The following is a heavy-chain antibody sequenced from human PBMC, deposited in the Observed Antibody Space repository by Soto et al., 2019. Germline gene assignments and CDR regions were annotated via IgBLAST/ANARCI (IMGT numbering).Heavy chain of an antibody. CDR1: GFTFGDYA. J-gene: IGHJ6*02. CDR3: TRVPLAATWLTDYYGMDV. Sequence: GGSLRLSCTASGFTFGDYAMSWFRQAPGKGLEWVGFIRSKAYGGTTEYAASVKGRFTISRDDSKSIAYLQMNSLKTEDTAVYYCTRVPLAATWLTDYYGMDVWGQGTTVTV. CDR2: IRSKAYGGTT. D-gene: IGHD2-15*01. V-gene: IGHV3-49*03.